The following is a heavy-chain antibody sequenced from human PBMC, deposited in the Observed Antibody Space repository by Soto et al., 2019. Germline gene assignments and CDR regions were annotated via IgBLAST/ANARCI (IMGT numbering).Heavy chain of an antibody. J-gene: IGHJ6*01. D-gene: IGHD3-16*01. CDR1: GYIFVNYG. CDR2: ISPYTGNT. Sequence: QVQLVQSGDEVKKPGASVKVSCKASGYIFVNYGIAWVRQAPGQGLEWMGWISPYTGNTHSATKVQGRLTMTTDRSTSIAYMDLGSLTSDDTAVYYCVMVDNYVTPTPQDVWGQGTTGTVSS. CDR3: VMVDNYVTPTPQDV. V-gene: IGHV1-18*01.